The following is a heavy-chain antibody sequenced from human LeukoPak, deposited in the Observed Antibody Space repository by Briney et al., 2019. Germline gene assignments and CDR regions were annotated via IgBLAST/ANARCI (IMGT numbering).Heavy chain of an antibody. CDR1: GFTFSSYW. V-gene: IGHV3-7*01. D-gene: IGHD3-22*01. J-gene: IGHJ4*02. CDR3: ASQRYYDSSGYYYHY. Sequence: GGSLRLSCAASGFTFSSYWMSWVRQAPGKGLEWVANIKQDGSEKYYVDSVKGRFTISRDNAKNSLYLQMNSLRAEDTAVYYCASQRYYDSSGYYYHYWGQGTLVTVSS. CDR2: IKQDGSEK.